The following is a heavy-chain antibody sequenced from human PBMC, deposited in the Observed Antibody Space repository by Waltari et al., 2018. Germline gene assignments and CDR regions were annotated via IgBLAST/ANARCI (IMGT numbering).Heavy chain of an antibody. CDR3: ARERNVVVVAASYFDY. CDR1: GYTFTGYY. V-gene: IGHV1-2*04. J-gene: IGHJ4*02. D-gene: IGHD2-15*01. CDR2: INPNSGGT. Sequence: QVQLVQSGAEVKKPGASVKVSCKASGYTFTGYYMHWVRQAPGQGLEWMGWINPNSGGTNYAQKFQGWVTMTRDTSISTAYMELSRLRSDDTAVYYCARERNVVVVAASYFDYWGQGTLVTVSS.